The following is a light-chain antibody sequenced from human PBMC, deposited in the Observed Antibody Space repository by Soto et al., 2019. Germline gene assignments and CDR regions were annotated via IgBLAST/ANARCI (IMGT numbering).Light chain of an antibody. V-gene: IGLV1-44*01. CDR1: RSNIGSNT. J-gene: IGLJ2*01. CDR3: AGWDDSLNAVV. Sequence: QSVLTQPPSASATPGQTVTISCSGSRSNIGSNTVNWYQQFPGTAPKLLFYSNNQRPSGVPDRFSASKSGTSASLAISGLQSEDEADYYCAGWDDSLNAVVFGGGTKLTVL. CDR2: SNN.